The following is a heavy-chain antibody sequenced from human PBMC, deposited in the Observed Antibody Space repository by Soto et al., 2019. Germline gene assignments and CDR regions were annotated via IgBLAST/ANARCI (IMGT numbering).Heavy chain of an antibody. Sequence: VQLVESGGGVVQPGRSLRLSCAASGFTFSSYGMHWVRQAPGKGLEWVAVIWYDGSNKYYADSVKGRFTISRDNYKNTLYLQMNSLRAEDTAVYYCAREAPGIASLIFDPWGQGTLVTVSS. V-gene: IGHV3-33*01. CDR1: GFTFSSYG. D-gene: IGHD6-13*01. CDR2: IWYDGSNK. J-gene: IGHJ5*02. CDR3: AREAPGIASLIFDP.